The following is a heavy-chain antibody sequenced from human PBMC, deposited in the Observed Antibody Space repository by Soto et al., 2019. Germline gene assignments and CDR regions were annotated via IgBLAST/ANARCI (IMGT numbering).Heavy chain of an antibody. J-gene: IGHJ5*01. CDR2: VIPNLGVT. V-gene: IGHV1-69*02. CDR1: GGTLSSYT. CDR3: ARVLGCSGGSCYSNLLDS. Sequence: ASVKVSCKASGGTLSSYTFSWVRQAPGQGLEWMGRVIPNLGVTNYAKKFQGRVTITADESTSTAYMELSSLRSEDTAVYYCARVLGCSGGSCYSNLLDSWGQGTLVTSPQ. D-gene: IGHD2-15*01.